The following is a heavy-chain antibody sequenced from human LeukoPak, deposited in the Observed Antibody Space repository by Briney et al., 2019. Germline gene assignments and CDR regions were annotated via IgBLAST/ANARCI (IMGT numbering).Heavy chain of an antibody. CDR2: INPNSGGT. CDR1: GYTFTGYY. D-gene: IGHD3-22*01. J-gene: IGHJ4*02. CDR3: ATDTRWGYYYDSSGYRAQDY. Sequence: ASVKVSCKASGYTFTGYYMHWVRQAPGQGLEWMGWINPNSGGTNYAQKFQGRVTMTEDTSTDTAYMELSSLRSEDTAVYYCATDTRWGYYYDSSGYRAQDYWGQGTLVTVSS. V-gene: IGHV1-2*02.